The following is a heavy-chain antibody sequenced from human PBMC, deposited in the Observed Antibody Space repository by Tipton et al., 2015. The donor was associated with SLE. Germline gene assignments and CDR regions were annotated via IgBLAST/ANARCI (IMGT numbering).Heavy chain of an antibody. J-gene: IGHJ5*02. CDR3: ARDKGTTSWFDP. V-gene: IGHV4-39*07. D-gene: IGHD1-14*01. CDR1: GASITTSEYF. CDR2: IYYGGET. Sequence: TLSLTCTVSGASITTSEYFWGWIRQPPGKGLEWIGSIYYGGETYYNPSLKSRVTISVDTSKNQFSLKLNSVTAADTAMYYCARDKGTTSWFDPWGQGTLVTVSS.